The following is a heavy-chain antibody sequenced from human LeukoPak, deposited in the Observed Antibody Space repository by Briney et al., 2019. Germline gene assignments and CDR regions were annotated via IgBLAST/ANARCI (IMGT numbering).Heavy chain of an antibody. V-gene: IGHV3-23*01. CDR1: GFTFSSYA. J-gene: IGHJ5*02. CDR3: ARQPLGYCSGGSCYWFDP. CDR2: ISGSGGST. Sequence: GGSLPLSRAASGFTFSSYAMSWVRQAPGKGLEWVSAISGSGGSTYYADSVKGRFTISRDNSKNTLYLQMNSLRAEDTAVYYCARQPLGYCSGGSCYWFDPWGQGTLVTVSS. D-gene: IGHD2-15*01.